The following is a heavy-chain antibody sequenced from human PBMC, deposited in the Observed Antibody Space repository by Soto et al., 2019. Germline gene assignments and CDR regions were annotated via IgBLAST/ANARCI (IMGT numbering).Heavy chain of an antibody. D-gene: IGHD3-3*01. J-gene: IGHJ6*03. CDR1: GYTFTSYD. CDR3: ARAQGITIFGVAPHYFYYMDV. Sequence: GASVKVSCKASGYTFTSYDIDWVRQATGQGLEWMGWMNPNSGNTGYAQKFQGRVTMTRNTSISTAYMELSSLRSEDTAVYYCARAQGITIFGVAPHYFYYMDVWGKGTTVTVSS. CDR2: MNPNSGNT. V-gene: IGHV1-8*01.